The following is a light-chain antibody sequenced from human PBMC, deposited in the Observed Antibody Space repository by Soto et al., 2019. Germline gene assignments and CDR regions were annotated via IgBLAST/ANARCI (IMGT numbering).Light chain of an antibody. CDR1: QSISSW. J-gene: IGKJ1*01. Sequence: DIQMTQSPSTLSASVGDRVAITCLASQSISSWLAWYQQKPGKAPKLLIYDASSLESGVPSRFSGSGSGTEFTLTISSLQPDDFATYYCQQYNSYSRTFGQGTKV. V-gene: IGKV1-5*01. CDR2: DAS. CDR3: QQYNSYSRT.